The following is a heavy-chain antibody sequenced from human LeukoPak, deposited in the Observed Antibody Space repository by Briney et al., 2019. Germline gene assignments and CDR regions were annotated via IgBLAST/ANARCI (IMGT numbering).Heavy chain of an antibody. CDR2: INSDGSST. CDR3: ARDTAMVYWYFDL. J-gene: IGHJ2*01. V-gene: IGHV3-74*01. CDR1: GCTFSSYW. D-gene: IGHD5-18*01. Sequence: GGALRLSCAASGCTFSSYWMHWVRQAPGKGLVWVSRINSDGSSTSYADSVKGRFTISRDNAKNTLYLQMNSLRAETPAVYYGARDTAMVYWYFDLWGRGTLVTVSS.